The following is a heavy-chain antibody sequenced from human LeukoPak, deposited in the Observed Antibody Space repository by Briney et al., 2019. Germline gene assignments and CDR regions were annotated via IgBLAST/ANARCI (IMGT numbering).Heavy chain of an antibody. J-gene: IGHJ4*02. V-gene: IGHV1-2*02. CDR3: ARGAAAADLRIPIDY. CDR2: INPNSGGT. CDR1: GYTFTGYY. D-gene: IGHD6-13*01. Sequence: GSSVKVSCKASGYTFTGYYMHWVRQAPGQGLEWMGWINPNSGGTNYAQKFQGRVTMTRDTSISTAYMELSRLRSDDTAVYYCARGAAAADLRIPIDYWGQGTLVTVSS.